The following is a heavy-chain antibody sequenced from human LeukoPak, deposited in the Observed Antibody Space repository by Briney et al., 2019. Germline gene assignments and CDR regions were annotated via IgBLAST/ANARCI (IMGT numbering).Heavy chain of an antibody. D-gene: IGHD2-15*01. J-gene: IGHJ4*02. CDR1: GYTFTGYY. V-gene: IGHV1-8*02. Sequence: ASVKVSCKASGYTFTGYYIYWVRQATGQGLEWMGWMNPNSGNTGYAQKFQGRVTMTRNTSISTAYMELSSLRSEDTAVYYCARGHCSGGSCYSDYWGQGTLVTVSS. CDR2: MNPNSGNT. CDR3: ARGHCSGGSCYSDY.